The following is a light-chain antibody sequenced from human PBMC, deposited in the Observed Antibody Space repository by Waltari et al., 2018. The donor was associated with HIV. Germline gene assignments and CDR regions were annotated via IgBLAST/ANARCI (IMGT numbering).Light chain of an antibody. Sequence: SSDLTQAPSVSVSPGQTASISCSGHELANQYVHWYQEKAGQAPVLVFFRDSERPLGIPERISGSRSGILATLTISGVLAEDEADYYCQSAATSGTSVVFGGGTKLTVL. V-gene: IGLV3-25*03. J-gene: IGLJ2*01. CDR2: RDS. CDR1: ELANQY. CDR3: QSAATSGTSVV.